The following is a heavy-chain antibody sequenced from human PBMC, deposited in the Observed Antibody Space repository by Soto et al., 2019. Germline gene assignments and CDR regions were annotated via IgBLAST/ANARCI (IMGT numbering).Heavy chain of an antibody. CDR3: AREAVLRYFDLLVSGDALYGMDV. CDR2: ISSSSSYI. J-gene: IGHJ6*02. V-gene: IGHV3-21*01. D-gene: IGHD3-9*01. CDR1: GFTFSSYS. Sequence: EVQLVESGGGLVKPGGSLRLSCAASGFTFSSYSMNWVRQAPGKGLEWVSSISSSSSYIYYADSVKGRFTISRDNAKNSLYLQMNSLRAEDTAVYYCAREAVLRYFDLLVSGDALYGMDVWGQGTTVTVSS.